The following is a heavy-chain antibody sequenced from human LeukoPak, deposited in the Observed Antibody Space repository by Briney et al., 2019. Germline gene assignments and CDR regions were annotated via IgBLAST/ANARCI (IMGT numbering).Heavy chain of an antibody. D-gene: IGHD4-17*01. CDR1: GGTFSSYA. J-gene: IGHJ4*02. Sequence: SVKVSCKASGGTFSSYAISWVRQAPGQGLEWMGRIIPIFGTANYAQKFQGRVTITTDESTSTAYMDLSSLRSEDTAVYYCARDRDDYGDYLYYFDYWGQGTLVTVSS. CDR2: IIPIFGTA. CDR3: ARDRDDYGDYLYYFDY. V-gene: IGHV1-69*05.